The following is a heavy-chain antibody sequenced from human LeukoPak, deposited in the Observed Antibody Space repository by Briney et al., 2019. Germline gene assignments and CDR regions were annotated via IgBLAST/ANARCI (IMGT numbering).Heavy chain of an antibody. CDR3: ARVPYCSSTSCYAGDSLYSMDV. J-gene: IGHJ6*02. CDR2: IIPIFGTA. Sequence: ASVKVSCKASGGTFSSYAISWVRQAPGQGLEWMGGIIPIFGTANYAQKFQGRVTITADESTSTAYMELSSLRSEDTAVYYCARVPYCSSTSCYAGDSLYSMDVWGQGTTVTVSS. CDR1: GGTFSSYA. V-gene: IGHV1-69*13. D-gene: IGHD2-2*01.